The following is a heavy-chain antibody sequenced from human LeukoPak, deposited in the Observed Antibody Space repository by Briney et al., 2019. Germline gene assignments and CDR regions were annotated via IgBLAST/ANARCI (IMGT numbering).Heavy chain of an antibody. CDR1: GFTFSAYN. V-gene: IGHV3-69-1*01. Sequence: GGSLRLSCAASGFTFSAYNMNWVRQAPGKGLEWVSSITSGDFVYFADSLKGRFTISRDNGKSSLYLQMNSLRAEDTAVYYCARGGFNMVRGVIIPSDSYFYYMDIWGKGTTVTVSS. CDR2: ITSGDFV. J-gene: IGHJ6*03. D-gene: IGHD3-10*01. CDR3: ARGGFNMVRGVIIPSDSYFYYMDI.